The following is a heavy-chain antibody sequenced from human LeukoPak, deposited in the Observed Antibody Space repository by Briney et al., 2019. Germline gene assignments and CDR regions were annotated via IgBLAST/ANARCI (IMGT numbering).Heavy chain of an antibody. Sequence: GGSLRLSCAASGFTFSSYAMSWVRQAPGKGLEWVSAISGSGGSTYYADSVKGRFTISRDNSKNTLYLQMNSLRAEDTAVHYCAKDLAVAGLFDYWGQGTLVTVSS. CDR2: ISGSGGST. D-gene: IGHD6-19*01. CDR1: GFTFSSYA. J-gene: IGHJ4*02. CDR3: AKDLAVAGLFDY. V-gene: IGHV3-23*01.